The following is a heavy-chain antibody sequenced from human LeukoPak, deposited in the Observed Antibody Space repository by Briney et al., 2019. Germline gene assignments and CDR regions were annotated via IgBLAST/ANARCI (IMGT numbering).Heavy chain of an antibody. CDR3: AKGGRVGQLALGY. V-gene: IGHV3-9*03. Sequence: GGSLRLSCAASGFTFSSYGMHWVRQAPGKGLEWVAGISWNSGSIGYADSVKGRFTISRDNAKNSLYLQMNSLRAEDMALYYCAKGGRVGQLALGYWGQGTLVTVSS. CDR2: ISWNSGSI. J-gene: IGHJ4*02. CDR1: GFTFSSYG. D-gene: IGHD6-6*01.